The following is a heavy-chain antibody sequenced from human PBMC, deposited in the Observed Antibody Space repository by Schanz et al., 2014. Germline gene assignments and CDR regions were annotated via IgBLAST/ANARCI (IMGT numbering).Heavy chain of an antibody. CDR2: ISTSNGNT. CDR1: GYTFTDYG. V-gene: IGHV1-18*01. D-gene: IGHD3-9*01. J-gene: IGHJ6*02. CDR3: ARVQYDIVTGSEYYYGMDV. Sequence: QVQVVQSGAEVKKPGASVKVSCKASGYTFTDYGVIWVRQAPGQGLEWMGLISTSNGNTNYIQKLLCRVTMTTDTSTSATYMELRSLRSDDTAVYYCARVQYDIVTGSEYYYGMDVWGQGTTVTVSS.